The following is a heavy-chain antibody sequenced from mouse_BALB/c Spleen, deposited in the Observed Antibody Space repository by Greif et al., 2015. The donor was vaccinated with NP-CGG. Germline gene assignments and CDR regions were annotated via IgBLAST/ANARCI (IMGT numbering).Heavy chain of an antibody. D-gene: IGHD2-14*01. CDR3: TRTPYRYGFDY. Sequence: VQLQQSGTVLARPGASVKMSCKASGYTFTSYWMHWVKQRPGQGLEWIGAIYPGNSDTSYNQKFKGKAKLTAVTSTSTAYMELSSLTNEDSAVYYCTRTPYRYGFDYWGQGTTLTVSS. V-gene: IGHV1-5*01. CDR2: IYPGNSDT. J-gene: IGHJ2*01. CDR1: GYTFTSYW.